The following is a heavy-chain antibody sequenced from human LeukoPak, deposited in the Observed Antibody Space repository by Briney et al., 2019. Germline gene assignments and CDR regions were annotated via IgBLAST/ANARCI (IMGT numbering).Heavy chain of an antibody. D-gene: IGHD2-2*01. CDR1: GFTFSSYE. CDR2: ISSSGSTI. CDR3: ASVPKLGYCSSTSCSNP. Sequence: PGGSLRLSCAASGFTFSSYEMNWVRQAPGKGLEWVSYISSSGSTIYYADSEKGRFTISRDNAKNSLYLQMNSLRAEDTAVYYCASVPKLGYCSSTSCSNPWGQGTLVTVSS. J-gene: IGHJ5*02. V-gene: IGHV3-48*03.